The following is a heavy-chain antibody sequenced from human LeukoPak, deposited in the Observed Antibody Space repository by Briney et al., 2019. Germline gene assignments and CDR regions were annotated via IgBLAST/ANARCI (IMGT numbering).Heavy chain of an antibody. CDR2: FFHTGST. D-gene: IGHD1-1*01. V-gene: IGHV4-4*02. J-gene: IGHJ4*02. CDR1: GGSLSSRNW. Sequence: PSETLSLTCAVSGGSLSSRNWWSWVRQPPGKGLEGMGEFFHTGSTNYNPSLKRRITLLLDKYKNQFSLRLSSVTAADTAVYYCARHWNYFAYWGQGTLVTVSS. CDR3: ARHWNYFAY.